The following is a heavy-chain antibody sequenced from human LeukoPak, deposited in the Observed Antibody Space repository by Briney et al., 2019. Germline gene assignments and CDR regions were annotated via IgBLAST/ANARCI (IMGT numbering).Heavy chain of an antibody. Sequence: QASETLSLTCTVSSGSISSDYWSWVRQHPGKGLEWIVYIHYSGATNYSASLNSRVSISIKQSKNQFSLNHMPVTAADTAVYYWATLRGSSSAVFDYWGQGTLVTVSS. D-gene: IGHD2-2*01. CDR2: IHYSGAT. CDR3: ATLRGSSSAVFDY. J-gene: IGHJ4*02. CDR1: SGSISSDY. V-gene: IGHV4-59*08.